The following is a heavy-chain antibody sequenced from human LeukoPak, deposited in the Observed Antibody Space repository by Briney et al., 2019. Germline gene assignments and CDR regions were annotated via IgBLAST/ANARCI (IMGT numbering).Heavy chain of an antibody. D-gene: IGHD6-13*01. Sequence: GGSLRLSCAASGFTFSSYATSWVRQAPGKGLEWVSAISGSGGSTYYADSVKGRFTISRDNSKNTLYLQMNSLRAEDTAVYYCAKDSSSWYYYGMDVWGQGTTVTVSS. CDR1: GFTFSSYA. V-gene: IGHV3-23*01. CDR2: ISGSGGST. CDR3: AKDSSSWYYYGMDV. J-gene: IGHJ6*02.